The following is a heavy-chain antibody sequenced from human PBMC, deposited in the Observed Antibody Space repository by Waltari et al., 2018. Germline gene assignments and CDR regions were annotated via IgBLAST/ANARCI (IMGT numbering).Heavy chain of an antibody. CDR2: IWYDGSNK. J-gene: IGHJ4*02. CDR1: GFTFSIYG. CDR3: ARGASEAPAN. Sequence: QVQLVESGGGVVQPGRSLRLSCAASGFTFSIYGRHWVRKAPGKGLEWVAVIWYDGSNKYYADSVKGRFTISRDNSKNTLYLQMNSLRAEDTAVYYCARGASEAPANWGQGTLVTVSS. D-gene: IGHD3-3*01. V-gene: IGHV3-33*01.